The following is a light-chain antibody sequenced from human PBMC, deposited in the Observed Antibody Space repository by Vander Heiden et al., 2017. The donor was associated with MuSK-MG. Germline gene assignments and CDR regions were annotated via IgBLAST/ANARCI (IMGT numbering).Light chain of an antibody. CDR3: QQYNSYSPVT. V-gene: IGKV1-5*01. CDR2: DAS. Sequence: DIQMTQSPSTLYASVGDRVNITCRASQSINSWLAWDQQKPAKAPKLLIYDASSLESGFPSRFSGSGYGTEFPLTISSLQPDDFATYYCQQYNSYSPVTFGQGTKVEIK. J-gene: IGKJ1*01. CDR1: QSINSW.